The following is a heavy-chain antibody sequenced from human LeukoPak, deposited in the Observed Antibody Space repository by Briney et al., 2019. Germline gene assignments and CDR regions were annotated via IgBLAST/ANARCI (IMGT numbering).Heavy chain of an antibody. CDR3: AKDLYYDSSGYYPNDCFDY. D-gene: IGHD3-22*01. V-gene: IGHV3-23*01. Sequence: GGSLRLSCAASGFTFSSYGMSWVRQAPGKGLEWVSAISGSGGSTYYADSVKGRFTISRDNSKNTLYLQMNSLRAEDTAVYYCAKDLYYDSSGYYPNDCFDYWGQGTLVTVSS. CDR1: GFTFSSYG. J-gene: IGHJ4*02. CDR2: ISGSGGST.